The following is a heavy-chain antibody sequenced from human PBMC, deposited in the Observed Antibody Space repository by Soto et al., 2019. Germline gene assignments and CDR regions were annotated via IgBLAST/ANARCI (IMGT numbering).Heavy chain of an antibody. J-gene: IGHJ6*03. CDR1: GFIVTNAW. Sequence: EVQLVESGGGLVKPGGSLRLSCAASGFIVTNAWMTWVRQAPGKGLEWVGRIKGKADGGTTDYAAPVKGRFTISREDSKNTLYLQINSLRSEDTAVYYCSYCSSISCYADYYYFMDVWGKGTTVTVSS. CDR3: SYCSSISCYADYYYFMDV. D-gene: IGHD2-2*01. V-gene: IGHV3-15*01. CDR2: IKGKADGGTT.